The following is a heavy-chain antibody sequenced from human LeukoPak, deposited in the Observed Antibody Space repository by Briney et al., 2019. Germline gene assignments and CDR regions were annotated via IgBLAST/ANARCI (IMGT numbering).Heavy chain of an antibody. CDR3: ARDADIYASGRYFD. D-gene: IGHD3-10*01. V-gene: IGHV3-48*04. J-gene: IGHJ4*01. CDR1: GFTFSSYS. CDR2: ISSSLVSI. Sequence: PGGSLILSCTASGFTFSSYSMNWVRQAPGKGLEWIAYISSSLVSIYYADSVKGRFTISRDNARNSVFLHMNSLRAEDTAVYYCARDADIYASGRYFDWSDGTLVTVSS.